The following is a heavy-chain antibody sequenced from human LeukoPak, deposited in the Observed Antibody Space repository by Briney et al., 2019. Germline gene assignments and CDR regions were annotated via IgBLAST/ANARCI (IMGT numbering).Heavy chain of an antibody. CDR3: ASATTYYDILTGYLDAFDI. J-gene: IGHJ3*02. Sequence: SETLSLTCAVSGGSISSGGYSWSWIRQPPGKGLEWIVYIYHSGSTYYNPSLKSRVTISVDRSKNQFSLKLSSVTAADTAVYYCASATTYYDILTGYLDAFDIWGQGTMVTVSS. V-gene: IGHV4-30-2*01. CDR1: GGSISSGGYS. CDR2: IYHSGST. D-gene: IGHD3-9*01.